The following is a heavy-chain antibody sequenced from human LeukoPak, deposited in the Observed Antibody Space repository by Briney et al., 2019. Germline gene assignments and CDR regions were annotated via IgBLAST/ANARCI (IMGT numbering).Heavy chain of an antibody. CDR2: INPNSGGT. J-gene: IGHJ4*02. Sequence: ASVKVSCKASGYTFTGYYMHWVRQAPGQGLEWMGWINPNSGGTNYAQKFQGRVTMTRDTSITTAYMELSRLRSDDTAVYYCATSSYRLLGRDFDYWGQGTLVTVSS. D-gene: IGHD2-2*01. CDR1: GYTFTGYY. V-gene: IGHV1-2*02. CDR3: ATSSYRLLGRDFDY.